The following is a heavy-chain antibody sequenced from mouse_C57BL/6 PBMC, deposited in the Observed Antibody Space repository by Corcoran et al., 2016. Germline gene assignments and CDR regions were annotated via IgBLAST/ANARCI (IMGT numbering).Heavy chain of an antibody. D-gene: IGHD6-1*01. J-gene: IGHJ1*03. CDR2: INTYSGVP. Sequence: QIQLVQSGPELKKPGETVKISCKASGYTFTTYGMSWVKQAPGKGLKWMGWINTYSGVPTYADDFKGRFAFSLETSASTAYLQINNLKNEDTATYFCARLWTYWYVDVWGTGTTVTVSS. V-gene: IGHV9-3*01. CDR1: GYTFTTYG. CDR3: ARLWTYWYVDV.